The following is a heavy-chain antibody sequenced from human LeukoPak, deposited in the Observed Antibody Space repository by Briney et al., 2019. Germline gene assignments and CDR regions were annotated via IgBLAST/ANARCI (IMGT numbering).Heavy chain of an antibody. CDR1: GGTFSSYA. CDR2: IIPILGIA. D-gene: IGHD3-10*01. J-gene: IGHJ6*02. V-gene: IGHV1-69*04. CDR3: ARDNYYGSGSYYRYYYYYGMDV. Sequence: SVKVSCKASGGTFSSYAISWVRQAPGQGLEWMGRIIPILGIANYAQKFQGRVTITADKSTSTAYMELSSLRSEDTAVYYCARDNYYGSGSYYRYYYYYGMDVWGQGTTVTVSS.